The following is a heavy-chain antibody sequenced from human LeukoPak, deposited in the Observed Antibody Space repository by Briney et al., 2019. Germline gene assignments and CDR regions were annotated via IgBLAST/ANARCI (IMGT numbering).Heavy chain of an antibody. J-gene: IGHJ4*02. CDR2: INSDGSSTRYADSVKGRIT. V-gene: IGHV3-74*01. D-gene: IGHD7-27*01. CDR1: GFTFSSYW. CDR3: TRSTGDRSFFDY. Sequence: GGSLRLSCAASGFTFSSYWMHWVRQAPGKGLVWVSRINSDGSSTRYADSVKGRITRYADSVKGRITISRDNAKNTLYLQMSSLRAEDTAVYYCTRSTGDRSFFDYWGQGTLVTVSS.